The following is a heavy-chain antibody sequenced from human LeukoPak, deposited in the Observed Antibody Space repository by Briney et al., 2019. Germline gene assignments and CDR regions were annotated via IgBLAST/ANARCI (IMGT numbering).Heavy chain of an antibody. D-gene: IGHD3-10*01. CDR2: ISSNGGST. CDR3: VKDLGITMVRGVRDY. V-gene: IGHV3-64D*09. CDR1: GFTFSSYA. J-gene: IGHJ4*02. Sequence: PGGSLRLSCAASGFTFSSYAMHWVRQAPGKGLEYVSAISSNGGSTYYADSVKGRFTISRDNSKNTLYLQMSSLRAEDTAVYYCVKDLGITMVRGVRDYWGQGTLVTVSS.